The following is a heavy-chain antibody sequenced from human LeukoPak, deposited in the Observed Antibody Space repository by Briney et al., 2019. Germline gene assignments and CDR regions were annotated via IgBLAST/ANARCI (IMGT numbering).Heavy chain of an antibody. V-gene: IGHV3-9*01. CDR3: AKGSGYSPLFDY. CDR2: ISWNSGMI. D-gene: IGHD3-22*01. CDR1: GFTFNSYW. J-gene: IGHJ4*02. Sequence: GGSLRLSCAASGFTFNSYWMSWVRQAPGKGLEWVSGISWNSGMIGYADSVKGRFTISRDNAKNSLYLEMNSLRAEDTALYYCAKGSGYSPLFDYWGQGTLVTVSS.